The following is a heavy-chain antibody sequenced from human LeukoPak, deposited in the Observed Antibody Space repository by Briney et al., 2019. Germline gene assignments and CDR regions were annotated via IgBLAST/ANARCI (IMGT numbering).Heavy chain of an antibody. Sequence: GGSLRLSCAASGFTFSSYGMSWVRQAAGKGLEWVSALSATGGSAYYAASAQGRFTTSRDNSKNILYLEMNSLRVDDTAVYYCAKDTAPLGATKEFDHWGQGTLVTVSS. J-gene: IGHJ4*02. CDR1: GFTFSSYG. CDR2: LSATGGSA. V-gene: IGHV3-23*01. CDR3: AKDTAPLGATKEFDH. D-gene: IGHD1-26*01.